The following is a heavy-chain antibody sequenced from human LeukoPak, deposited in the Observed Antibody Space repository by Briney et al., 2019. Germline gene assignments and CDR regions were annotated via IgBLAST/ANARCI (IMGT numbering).Heavy chain of an antibody. V-gene: IGHV3-30*02. J-gene: IGHJ6*03. CDR1: GFTFSNYG. CDR3: AKDWRCSSTSCVYYYYMDV. CDR2: IRYDGTNK. D-gene: IGHD2-2*01. Sequence: GGSLRLSCAASGFTFSNYGMHWVRQAPGMGLEWVAFIRYDGTNKYYADSVQGRFTISRDNSKNTLYLQMNSLRAEDTAVYYCAKDWRCSSTSCVYYYYMDVWGKGTTVTVSS.